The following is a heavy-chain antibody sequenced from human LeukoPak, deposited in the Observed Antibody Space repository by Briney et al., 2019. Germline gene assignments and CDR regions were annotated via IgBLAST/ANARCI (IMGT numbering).Heavy chain of an antibody. D-gene: IGHD3-10*01. CDR3: ARAEYSTMVRGVIVYYGMDV. J-gene: IGHJ6*02. CDR2: IRTDSSHI. V-gene: IGHV3-21*01. CDR1: GFTFSTYT. Sequence: GGSLRLSCAASGFTFSTYTLNWVRQAPGKGLEWVSSIRTDSSHIYYADSVKGRFTISRDNAKNSLFLQMNSLRAEDTAVYYCARAEYSTMVRGVIVYYGMDVWGQGTTVTVSS.